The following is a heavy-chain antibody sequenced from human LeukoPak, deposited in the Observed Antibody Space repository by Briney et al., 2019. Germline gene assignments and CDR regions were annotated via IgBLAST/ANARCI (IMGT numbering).Heavy chain of an antibody. CDR3: AKAAGGGVFDI. CDR2: INSDGSTT. CDR1: GFTFSSYW. J-gene: IGHJ3*02. D-gene: IGHD3-16*01. Sequence: GGSLRLSCAASGFTFSSYWMHWVRQVPGKGLVWVSRINSDGSTTSYADSVKGRFTISRDNAKNTLYLQMNSLRAEDTAVYYCAKAAGGGVFDIWGQGTMVTVSS. V-gene: IGHV3-74*01.